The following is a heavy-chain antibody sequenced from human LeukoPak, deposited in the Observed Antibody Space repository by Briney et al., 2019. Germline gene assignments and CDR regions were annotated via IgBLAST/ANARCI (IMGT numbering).Heavy chain of an antibody. D-gene: IGHD6-13*01. J-gene: IGHJ4*02. CDR2: ISGSGGST. CDR1: GFTFSSYA. Sequence: PGGSLRLSCAASGFTFSSYAMSWVRQAPGKGLEWVSAISGSGGSTYYADSVKGRFTISRDNSKNTLYLQMNSLRAEDTAVYYCAKSIAAAGILGGSDYWGQGTLVTVSS. V-gene: IGHV3-23*01. CDR3: AKSIAAAGILGGSDY.